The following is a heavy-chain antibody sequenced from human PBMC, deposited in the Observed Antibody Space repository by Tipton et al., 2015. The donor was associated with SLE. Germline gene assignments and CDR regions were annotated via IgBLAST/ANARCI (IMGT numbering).Heavy chain of an antibody. Sequence: TLSLTCTVSGGSISSYYWSWIRQPPGKGLEWIGYIYYSGSTNYNPSLTSRVTISVDTSKNQFSLKLSSVTAADTAVYYCAREVGARDAFDIWGQGTMVTVSS. CDR2: IYYSGST. CDR1: GGSISSYY. V-gene: IGHV4-59*01. J-gene: IGHJ3*02. CDR3: AREVGARDAFDI. D-gene: IGHD2-15*01.